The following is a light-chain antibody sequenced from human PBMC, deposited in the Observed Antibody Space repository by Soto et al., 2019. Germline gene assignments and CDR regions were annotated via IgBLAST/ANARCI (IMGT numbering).Light chain of an antibody. Sequence: DIVMTQSPDSLAESLGERATINCKSSQTVLDSFNNKDYLTWYQQKPGQPPKLLINLASTEEFGVPDRFSGSRSGTAFTLTIRIQQYEDVAVYYCQQYDSTPRTFGQGTKVESK. V-gene: IGKV4-1*01. CDR1: QTVLDSFNNKDY. J-gene: IGKJ1*01. CDR3: QQYDSTPRT. CDR2: LAS.